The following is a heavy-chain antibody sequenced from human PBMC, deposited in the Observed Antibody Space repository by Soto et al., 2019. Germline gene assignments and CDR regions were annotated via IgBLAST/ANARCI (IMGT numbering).Heavy chain of an antibody. Sequence: KTSETLSLTCTVSGGSISSYYWSWIRQPPGKGLEWIGEINHSGSTNYKPSLKSRVTISVDTSKNQFSLKLSSVTAADTAVYYCARGITVVTHFDYWGQGTLVTVSS. D-gene: IGHD2-15*01. CDR2: INHSGST. CDR1: GGSISSYY. CDR3: ARGITVVTHFDY. V-gene: IGHV4-34*01. J-gene: IGHJ4*02.